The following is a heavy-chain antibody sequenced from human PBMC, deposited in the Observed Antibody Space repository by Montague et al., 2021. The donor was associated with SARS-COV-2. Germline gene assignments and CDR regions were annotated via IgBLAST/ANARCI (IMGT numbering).Heavy chain of an antibody. CDR1: GGSFSGYY. J-gene: IGHJ6*02. D-gene: IGHD2-2*01. CDR3: ARGPYRLLFVARYYGMDV. CDR2: ISHSGST. V-gene: IGHV4-34*01. Sequence: SETLSLTCAVYGGSFSGYYWSWIRQPPGEGLEWIAEISHSGSTSYNPSLKCRVPISVDTSTTQFPLKLSAATAAATAVYYCARGPYRLLFVARYYGMDVWGQGTTVTVSS.